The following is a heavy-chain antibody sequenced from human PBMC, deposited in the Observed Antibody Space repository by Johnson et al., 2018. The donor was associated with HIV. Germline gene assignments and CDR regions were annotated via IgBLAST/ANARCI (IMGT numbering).Heavy chain of an antibody. D-gene: IGHD2-15*01. Sequence: HVQLVESGGGVVQPGRSLRLSCAASGFTFSSYAMHWVRQAPGKGLEWVAVISYDGSNKYYADSVKGRFTISRDNSKNTLYLQMNSLRAEDTAVYYCAKGTHYSDSSGGSCYFAFDIWGQGTMLTVSS. CDR1: GFTFSSYA. V-gene: IGHV3-30*04. CDR3: AKGTHYSDSSGGSCYFAFDI. CDR2: ISYDGSNK. J-gene: IGHJ3*02.